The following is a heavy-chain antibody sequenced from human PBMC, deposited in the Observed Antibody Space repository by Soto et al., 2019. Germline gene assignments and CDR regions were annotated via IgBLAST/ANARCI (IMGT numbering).Heavy chain of an antibody. CDR2: IIPIFGTA. CDR1: GGTFSSYA. J-gene: IGHJ5*02. V-gene: IGHV1-69*12. CDR3: ARGHNFNWVDP. Sequence: QVQLVQSGAEVKKPGSSVKVSCKAFGGTFSSYAISWVLQSPGQGLEWRGGIIPIFGTANYAQKFQGRVTITADESTSTAYMELSSLRSEDTAVYYCARGHNFNWVDPWGQGTLVTVSS.